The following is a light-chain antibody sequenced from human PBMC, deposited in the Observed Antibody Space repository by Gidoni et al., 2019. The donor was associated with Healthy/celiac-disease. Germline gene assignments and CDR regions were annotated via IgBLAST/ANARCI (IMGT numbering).Light chain of an antibody. V-gene: IGKV3-15*01. Sequence: EIVMTQSPATLSVSPGVRATLSCRASQSVSSNLAWYQQKPGQAPRLLIYGASTRATGIPARFSGSGSGTEFTLTISSLQSEDFAVYYCQQYNNWPLTFXGXTKVEIK. CDR1: QSVSSN. CDR2: GAS. J-gene: IGKJ4*01. CDR3: QQYNNWPLT.